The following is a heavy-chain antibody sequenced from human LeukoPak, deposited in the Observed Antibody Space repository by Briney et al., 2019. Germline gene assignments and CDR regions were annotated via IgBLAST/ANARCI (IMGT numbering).Heavy chain of an antibody. CDR2: VSGSGGST. CDR3: AKAVRGYSSSSDY. CDR1: GLTFSSYA. Sequence: HPAGTLRRSCAASGLTFSSYAVSWIRQAPGKGLEWVSVVSGSGGSTYYADSVRGRFTISRDNSKNTLYLQMNSLRAEATAVYYCAKAVRGYSSSSDYWGQGTLVTVSS. V-gene: IGHV3-23*01. D-gene: IGHD6-13*01. J-gene: IGHJ4*02.